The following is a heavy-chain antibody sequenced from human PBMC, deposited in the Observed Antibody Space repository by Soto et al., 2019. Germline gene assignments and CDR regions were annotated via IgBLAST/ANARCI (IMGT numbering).Heavy chain of an antibody. CDR1: GGTFSSYA. D-gene: IGHD6-6*01. CDR3: ARDLKGYSSSSDYFDY. CDR2: IIPIFGTA. V-gene: IGHV1-69*13. J-gene: IGHJ4*02. Sequence: GASVKVSCKASGGTFSSYAISWVRQAPGQGLEWMGGIIPIFGTANYAQKFQGRVTITADESTSTAYMELSSLRSEDTAVYYCARDLKGYSSSSDYFDYWGQGTLVTVSS.